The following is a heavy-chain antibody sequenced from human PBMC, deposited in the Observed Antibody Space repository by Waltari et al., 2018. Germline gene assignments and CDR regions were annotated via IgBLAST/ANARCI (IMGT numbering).Heavy chain of an antibody. CDR3: AREADYYDRSAYVG. CDR2: LYYTGST. D-gene: IGHD3-22*01. V-gene: IGHV4-39*02. J-gene: IGHJ4*02. Sequence: QLQLQESGPGLVKPSETLSLTCTVSSGSLSSDNYYWGWIRQPPGKGLEWIGTLYYTGSTFYNPSLNSRVTISVDTLKNQFSLKLSSVTAADTAVYYCAREADYYDRSAYVGWGQGTLVTVSS. CDR1: SGSLSSDNYY.